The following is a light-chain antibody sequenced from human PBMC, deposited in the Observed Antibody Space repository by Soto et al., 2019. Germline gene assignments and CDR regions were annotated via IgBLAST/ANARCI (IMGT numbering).Light chain of an antibody. CDR2: AAS. CDR3: QQTYRIPYT. CDR1: QSNGVY. Sequence: DIQMTQSPSSLSVSIGDRVTITCRSSQSNGVYLNWYQKKPGTPPKLLIYAASNLQSGVPSRFIGRGSGTDFTLTISSLQPEDFASYYCQQTYRIPYTFGQGTKLEI. J-gene: IGKJ2*01. V-gene: IGKV1-39*01.